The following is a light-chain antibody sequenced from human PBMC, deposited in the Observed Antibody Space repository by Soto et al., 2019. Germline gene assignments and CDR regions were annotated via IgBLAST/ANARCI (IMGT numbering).Light chain of an antibody. J-gene: IGLJ3*02. CDR3: QSYDNSLSAWV. Sequence: QSVLTQPPSVSGAPGQRVTISCTESSSNIGAGYDVYWYQQLPGTAPKLLIYGNSNRPSGVPDRFSGSKSGTSASLAITGLQAEDEADYYCQSYDNSLSAWVFGGGTKLTVL. CDR2: GNS. V-gene: IGLV1-40*01. CDR1: SSNIGAGYD.